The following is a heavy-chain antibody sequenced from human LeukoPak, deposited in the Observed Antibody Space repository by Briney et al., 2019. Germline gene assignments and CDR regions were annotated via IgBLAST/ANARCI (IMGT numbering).Heavy chain of an antibody. Sequence: SAKVSCKASGGTFTSYAISWVRQAPGQGLEWMGGIIPIFGTANYAQKFQGRVTITTDKSTSTVYMELSSLRSEDTAVYYCARDDSRNWFDPWGQGTLVTVSS. V-gene: IGHV1-69*05. CDR2: IIPIFGTA. CDR1: GGTFTSYA. J-gene: IGHJ5*02. D-gene: IGHD2-15*01. CDR3: ARDDSRNWFDP.